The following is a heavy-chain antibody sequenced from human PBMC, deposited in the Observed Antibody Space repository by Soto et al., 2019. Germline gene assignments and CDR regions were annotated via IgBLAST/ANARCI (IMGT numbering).Heavy chain of an antibody. Sequence: QVQLVQSGAEVKKPGSSVKVSCKASGGTFSSYAISWVRQAPGQGLEWMGGIIPIFGTANYAQKFQGRVTMTTDTSTSTAYMELRSLRSDDTAVYYCARDRALGWGSDYWGQGTLVTVSS. D-gene: IGHD7-27*01. CDR2: IIPIFGTA. CDR1: GGTFSSYA. J-gene: IGHJ4*02. V-gene: IGHV1-69*06. CDR3: ARDRALGWGSDY.